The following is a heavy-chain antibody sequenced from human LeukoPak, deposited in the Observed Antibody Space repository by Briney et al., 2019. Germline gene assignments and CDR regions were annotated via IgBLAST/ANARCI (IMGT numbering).Heavy chain of an antibody. CDR1: GFTFSSYW. Sequence: PGGSLRLSCAASGFTFSSYWMSWVRQAPGKGLEWVAVISYDGSNKYYADSVKGRFTISRDNSKNTLYLQMNSLRAEDTAVYYCARDLGYSGYAGLDYWGQGTLVTVSS. D-gene: IGHD5-12*01. V-gene: IGHV3-30-3*01. J-gene: IGHJ4*02. CDR3: ARDLGYSGYAGLDY. CDR2: ISYDGSNK.